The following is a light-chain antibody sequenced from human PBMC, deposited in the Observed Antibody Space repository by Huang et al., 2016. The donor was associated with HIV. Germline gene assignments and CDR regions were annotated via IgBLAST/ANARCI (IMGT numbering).Light chain of an antibody. V-gene: IGKV1-39*01. J-gene: IGKJ5*01. CDR2: DAS. Sequence: DIHMTQSPSSLSASVGDRVTITCRAGQSISSHLHCYQQKPGKAPSLLIYDASSLQSGVPSRFSGRGSGTDFTLTISSLQPEDFVTYYCQQSYSAPATFGQGTRLEIK. CDR1: QSISSH. CDR3: QQSYSAPAT.